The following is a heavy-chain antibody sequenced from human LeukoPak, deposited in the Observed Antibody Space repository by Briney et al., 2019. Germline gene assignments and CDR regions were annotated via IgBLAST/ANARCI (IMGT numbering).Heavy chain of an antibody. Sequence: SVKVSCKASGGTFSSYAISWVRQAPGQGLEWMGGIIPIFGTANYAQKFQGRVTMTRDTSTSTVYMELSSLRSEDTAVYYCARGMGYSYGHPQGAFDIWGQGTMVTVSS. D-gene: IGHD5-18*01. CDR1: GGTFSSYA. V-gene: IGHV1-69*05. CDR3: ARGMGYSYGHPQGAFDI. CDR2: IIPIFGTA. J-gene: IGHJ3*02.